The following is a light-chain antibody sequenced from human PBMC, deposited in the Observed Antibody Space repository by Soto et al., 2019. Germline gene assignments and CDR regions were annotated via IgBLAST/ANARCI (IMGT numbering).Light chain of an antibody. CDR3: QQYGPSWT. CDR1: QSVSSSY. Sequence: EIVLTQSPGTLSLSPGESATLSCRASQSVSSSYLAWYQQKPGQAPRLLIYGASSRATGIPDRFSGSGSGTDFTLTISRLEPEDFAVYYCQQYGPSWTFGQGTKVEIK. V-gene: IGKV3-20*01. CDR2: GAS. J-gene: IGKJ1*01.